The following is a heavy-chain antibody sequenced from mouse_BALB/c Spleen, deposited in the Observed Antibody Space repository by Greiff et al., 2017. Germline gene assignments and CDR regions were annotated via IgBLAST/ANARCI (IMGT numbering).Heavy chain of an antibody. D-gene: IGHD2-14*01. CDR3: ARGYDD. CDR2: ISYSGST. CDR1: GYSITSDYA. J-gene: IGHJ2*01. V-gene: IGHV3-2*02. Sequence: EVKLMESGPGLVKPSQSLSLTCTVTGYSITSDYAWNWIRQFPGNKLEWMGYISYSGSTSYNPSLKSRISITRDTSKNQFFLQLNSVTTEDTATYYCARGYDDWGQGTTLTVSS.